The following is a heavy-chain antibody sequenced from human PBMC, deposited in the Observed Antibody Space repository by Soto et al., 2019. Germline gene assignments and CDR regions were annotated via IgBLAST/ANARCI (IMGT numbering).Heavy chain of an antibody. CDR3: ARGSAYYDFWSSYLPHYYFDY. CDR1: GFTFRGYA. J-gene: IGHJ4*02. CDR2: ISYDGSNE. Sequence: ESGGGVVQPGRSLRLSCAASGFTFRGYAMHWVRQAPGKGLEWVAVISYDGSNEYYADSVKGRFTISRDNSKNTLYLQMNSLRAEDTAVYYCARGSAYYDFWSSYLPHYYFDYWGQGTLVTVSS. D-gene: IGHD3-3*01. V-gene: IGHV3-30-3*01.